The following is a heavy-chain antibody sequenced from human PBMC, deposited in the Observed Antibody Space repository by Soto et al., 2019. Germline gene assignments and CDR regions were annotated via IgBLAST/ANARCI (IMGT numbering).Heavy chain of an antibody. CDR3: AKRFYSSSWNTKDYYYYGMDV. V-gene: IGHV3-30*18. J-gene: IGHJ6*02. D-gene: IGHD6-13*01. CDR2: ISYDGGNK. CDR1: GFTFSSYG. Sequence: GGSLRLSCAASGFTFSSYGMHWVRQAPGKGLEWVAVISYDGGNKYYADSVKGRFTISRDNSKNTLYLQMNSLRAEDTAVYYCAKRFYSSSWNTKDYYYYGMDVWGQGTTVTVSS.